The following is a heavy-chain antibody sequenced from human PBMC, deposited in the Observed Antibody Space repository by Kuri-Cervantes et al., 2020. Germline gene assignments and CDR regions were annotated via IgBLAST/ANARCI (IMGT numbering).Heavy chain of an antibody. V-gene: IGHV3-21*01. J-gene: IGHJ4*02. CDR2: ISSSSSYI. D-gene: IGHD4-17*01. CDR1: GFTFSSYS. CDR3: ARDSRGPVTIDH. Sequence: GESLKISCAASGFTFSSYSMNWVRQAPGKGLEWVSSISSSSSYIYYADSVKGRFTISRDNAKNSLYLQMNSLRAEDTAVYYCARDSRGPVTIDHWGQGTLVTVSS.